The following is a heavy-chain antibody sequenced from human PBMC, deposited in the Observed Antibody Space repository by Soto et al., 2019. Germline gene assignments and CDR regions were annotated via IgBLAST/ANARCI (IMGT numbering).Heavy chain of an antibody. CDR1: GLTFSSYA. CDR3: ARDWNSWRQWLVLPLVPTFAY. Sequence: SLRLSCAASGLTFSSYAMSWVRQAPGKGLEWVSAISGSGDATYYADSVKGRFTISRDNAKNSLYLQMNSLRAEDTAVYYCARDWNSWRQWLVLPLVPTFAYWGQGTLVTVSS. D-gene: IGHD6-19*01. CDR2: ISGSGDAT. V-gene: IGHV3-23*01. J-gene: IGHJ4*02.